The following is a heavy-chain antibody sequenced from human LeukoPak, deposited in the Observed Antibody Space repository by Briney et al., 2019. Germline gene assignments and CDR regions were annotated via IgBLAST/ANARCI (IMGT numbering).Heavy chain of an antibody. CDR1: GFTFSSYG. CDR3: AKLGIYCGGDCSMAPFDY. V-gene: IGHV3-30*02. Sequence: PGGSLRLSCAASGFTFSSYGMHWVRQAPGKGLEWVAFIRYDGSNKYYADSVKGRFTISRDNSKNTLYLQMNSLRAEDTAVYYCAKLGIYCGGDCSMAPFDYWGQGTLVTVSS. D-gene: IGHD2-21*02. CDR2: IRYDGSNK. J-gene: IGHJ4*02.